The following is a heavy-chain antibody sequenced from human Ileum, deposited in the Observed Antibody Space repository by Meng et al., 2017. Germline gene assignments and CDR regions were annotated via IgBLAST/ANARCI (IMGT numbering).Heavy chain of an antibody. D-gene: IGHD4-23*01. Sequence: VALQESGAALVKPSGTLSLPCAASSGSITRDTYWSWVRLPPGKGLEWIGQISHSGSRFYNPSLKSRVTMSVDKSKSQFSLMLTSVTAADTAVYYCARHGGYYQGFWGQGTLVTVSS. CDR1: SGSITRDTY. J-gene: IGHJ4*02. CDR2: ISHSGSR. V-gene: IGHV4-4*02. CDR3: ARHGGYYQGF.